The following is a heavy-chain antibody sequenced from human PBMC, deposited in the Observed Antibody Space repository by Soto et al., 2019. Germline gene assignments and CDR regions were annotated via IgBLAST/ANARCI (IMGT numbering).Heavy chain of an antibody. CDR3: AKDLKRRSEWELRRGYYYYYYMDV. Sequence: GGSLRLSCAASGFTFSSYAMSWVRQAPGKGLEWVSAISGSGGSTYYADSVKGRFTISRDNSKNTLYLQMNSLRAEDTAVYYCAKDLKRRSEWELRRGYYYYYYMDVWGKGTTVTVSS. V-gene: IGHV3-23*01. CDR2: ISGSGGST. J-gene: IGHJ6*03. D-gene: IGHD1-26*01. CDR1: GFTFSSYA.